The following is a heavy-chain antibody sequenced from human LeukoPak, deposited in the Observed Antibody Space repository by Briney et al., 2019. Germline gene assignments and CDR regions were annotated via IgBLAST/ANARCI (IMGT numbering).Heavy chain of an antibody. CDR1: GGSISSGGYY. CDR3: AREVETGGLRYFDS. D-gene: IGHD5-24*01. J-gene: IGHJ4*02. Sequence: SETLSLTCTVSGGSISSGGYYWSWIRQHPGKGLEWIGYIYSSGSTYQSPSLKSRVTISGDTPKNQFSLKLSSVTAADTAVYYCAREVETGGLRYFDSWGQGTLVTVSS. V-gene: IGHV4-31*03. CDR2: IYSSGST.